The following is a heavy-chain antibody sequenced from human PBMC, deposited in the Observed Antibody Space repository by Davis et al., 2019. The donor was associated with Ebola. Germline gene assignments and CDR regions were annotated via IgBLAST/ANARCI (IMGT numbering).Heavy chain of an antibody. V-gene: IGHV4-34*01. CDR2: INHSGTT. J-gene: IGHJ6*02. CDR3: ARAAAGTYYYYGMDV. Sequence: GSLRLSCAAYGGSFSGYYWSWIRQPPGKGLEWIAEINHSGTTNYNPSLKSRVTISVDTSKNQFSLKLISVTAADTAVYYCARAAAGTYYYYGMDVWGQGTTVTVSS. D-gene: IGHD6-13*01. CDR1: GGSFSGYY.